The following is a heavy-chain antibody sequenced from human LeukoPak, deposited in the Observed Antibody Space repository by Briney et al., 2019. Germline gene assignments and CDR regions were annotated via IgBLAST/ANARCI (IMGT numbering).Heavy chain of an antibody. V-gene: IGHV3-48*02. CDR2: ISSSSSTI. J-gene: IGHJ4*02. Sequence: TGGSLRLSCAASGFIFSSYSMNWVRQAPGKGLEWVSYISSSSSTIYYADSVKGRFTISRDNAKNSLYLQMNSLRDEDTAVYYCASGSYHHSFYWGQGTLVTVSS. CDR1: GFIFSSYS. CDR3: ASGSYHHSFY. D-gene: IGHD1-26*01.